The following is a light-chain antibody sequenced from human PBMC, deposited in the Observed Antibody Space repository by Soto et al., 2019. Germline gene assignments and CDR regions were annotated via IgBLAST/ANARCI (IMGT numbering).Light chain of an antibody. CDR2: GVS. CDR3: QQYNNWPHT. Sequence: EIVMTQSPATLSVSPGERATLSCRASQSVSSKLAWFQQKPGQAPSLLIYGVSTRATGVPVRFSGSGSGTEFTLIVNSLQSEDFAVYYCQQYNNWPHTFDQGTKLEIK. J-gene: IGKJ2*01. CDR1: QSVSSK. V-gene: IGKV3-15*01.